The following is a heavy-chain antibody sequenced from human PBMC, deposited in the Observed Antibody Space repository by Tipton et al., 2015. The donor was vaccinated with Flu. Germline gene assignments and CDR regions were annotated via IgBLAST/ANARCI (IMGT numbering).Heavy chain of an antibody. Sequence: QLVQSGAEVKKPGASVKVSCQASGYSFTGHYMHWVRQAPGQGLEWMGWINPSSGDTVYAQNFQGRVTMTRDTPISTGYVELKSLESDDTAVYYCARELGEFDYWGQGTLVTVSS. V-gene: IGHV1-2*02. CDR1: GYSFTGHY. D-gene: IGHD3-16*01. CDR2: INPSSGDT. J-gene: IGHJ4*02. CDR3: ARELGEFDY.